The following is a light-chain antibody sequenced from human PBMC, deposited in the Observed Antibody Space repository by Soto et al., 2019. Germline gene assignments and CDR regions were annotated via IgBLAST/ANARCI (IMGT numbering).Light chain of an antibody. V-gene: IGLV1-40*01. Sequence: QSVLTQPPSVSGAPGQRVTISCTGSSSNIGAGYDVHWYQQLPGTAPTILIYGNSNRPSGVPDRFSGSKSGTSASLAITGLQAEDEADYYCQSYDSSLSGVVFGGGTKLTVL. CDR3: QSYDSSLSGVV. J-gene: IGLJ2*01. CDR1: SSNIGAGYD. CDR2: GNS.